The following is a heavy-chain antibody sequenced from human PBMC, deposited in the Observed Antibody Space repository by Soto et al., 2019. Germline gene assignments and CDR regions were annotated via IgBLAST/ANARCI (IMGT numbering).Heavy chain of an antibody. Sequence: GGSQKISCKGSGYSFTSYLRGWVRQMPGKGLEWMGIIYPGDSDTRYSPSFQGQVTISADKSISTAYLQWSSLKASDTAMYYCARASSSDAFDIWGQGTMVTVS. CDR3: ARASSSDAFDI. J-gene: IGHJ3*02. CDR1: GYSFTSYL. V-gene: IGHV5-51*01. D-gene: IGHD6-6*01. CDR2: IYPGDSDT.